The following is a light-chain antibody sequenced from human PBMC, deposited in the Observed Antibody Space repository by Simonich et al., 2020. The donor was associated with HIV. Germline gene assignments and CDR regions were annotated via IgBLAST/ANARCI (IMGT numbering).Light chain of an antibody. CDR2: WAS. CDR1: QSVLYSSNNKTY. Sequence: DIVMTQSPDSLAVSLGERASINCRSGQSVLYSSNNKTYLALYQQKPGQPPKLLIYWASTREYGVPDRFSGSGSGTDFNLNISSLQAEDVAVYYCQQYYDTPYTFGQRTKLEIK. V-gene: IGKV4-1*01. CDR3: QQYYDTPYT. J-gene: IGKJ2*01.